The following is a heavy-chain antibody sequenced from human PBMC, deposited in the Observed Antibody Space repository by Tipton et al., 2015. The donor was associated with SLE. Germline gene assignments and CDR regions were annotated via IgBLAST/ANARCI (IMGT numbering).Heavy chain of an antibody. Sequence: TLSLTCTVSGGSITSYYWSWIRQPPGKGLEWIGYIYYSGSTNYNPSLKSRVTISVDTSKNQFSLKLSSVTAADTAGYYCASSSGGGAFDIWGQGTMVTVSS. CDR3: ASSSGGGAFDI. V-gene: IGHV4-59*08. CDR1: GGSITSYY. CDR2: IYYSGST. J-gene: IGHJ3*02. D-gene: IGHD2-15*01.